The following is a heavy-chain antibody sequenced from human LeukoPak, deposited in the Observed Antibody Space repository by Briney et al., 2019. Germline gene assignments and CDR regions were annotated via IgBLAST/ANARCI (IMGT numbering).Heavy chain of an antibody. J-gene: IGHJ4*02. CDR3: TTDHVDCGGDCYFLDY. D-gene: IGHD2-21*02. CDR2: IKSKTDGGTT. Sequence: GGSLRLSCAASGFTFSNAWMSWVRQAPGKGLEWVGRIKSKTDGGTTDYAAPVKGRFTISRDDSKNTLYLQMNSLKTEDTAVYYCTTDHVDCGGDCYFLDYWGQGTLVTVSS. V-gene: IGHV3-15*01. CDR1: GFTFSNAW.